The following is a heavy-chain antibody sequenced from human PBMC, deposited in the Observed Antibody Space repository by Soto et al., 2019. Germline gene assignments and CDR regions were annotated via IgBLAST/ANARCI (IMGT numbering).Heavy chain of an antibody. D-gene: IGHD3-22*01. Sequence: QVRLVQSGAEVKKPGASVKGSCKASGYTFTSYGISWGRQAPGQGLEWMGWISAYKGNTNYAQKLQGRVTMTTDTSASTAYMELRSLRSADTAVYYCARKTYCYENDYWGQGTLVTVSS. CDR3: ARKTYCYENDY. J-gene: IGHJ4*02. CDR1: GYTFTSYG. CDR2: ISAYKGNT. V-gene: IGHV1-18*04.